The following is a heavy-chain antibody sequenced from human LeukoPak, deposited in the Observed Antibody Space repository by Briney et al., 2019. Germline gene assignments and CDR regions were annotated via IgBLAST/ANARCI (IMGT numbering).Heavy chain of an antibody. J-gene: IGHJ4*02. CDR2: INPSGGST. D-gene: IGHD4-17*01. Sequence: ASVKVSCKASGYTFTGYYMHWVRQAPGQGLEWMGIINPSGGSTSYAQKFQGRVTMTRDTSTSTVYMELSSLRSEDTAVYYCASSSTVPNYYFDYWGQGTLVTVSS. V-gene: IGHV1-46*01. CDR1: GYTFTGYY. CDR3: ASSSTVPNYYFDY.